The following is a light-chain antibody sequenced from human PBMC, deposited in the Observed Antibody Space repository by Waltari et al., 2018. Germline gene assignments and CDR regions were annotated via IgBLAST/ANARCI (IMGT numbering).Light chain of an antibody. J-gene: IGLJ3*02. CDR3: CSYAGSSTLWV. V-gene: IGLV2-23*02. CDR1: SSDVGSYNL. CDR2: EVS. Sequence: QSALTQPASVSGSPGQPITISCTGTSSDVGSYNLVSLYQQHPGKAPKLMIYEVSKRPSGVSNRFSGSKSGNTASLTISGLQAEDEADYYCCSYAGSSTLWVFGGGTKLTVL.